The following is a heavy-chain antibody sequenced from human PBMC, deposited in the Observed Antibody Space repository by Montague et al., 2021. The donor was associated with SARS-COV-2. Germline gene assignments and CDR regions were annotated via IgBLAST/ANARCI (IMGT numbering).Heavy chain of an antibody. J-gene: IGHJ4*02. V-gene: IGHV4-39*01. CDR1: GGSISSSSYY. D-gene: IGHD6-19*01. CDR3: ARRVGQWLPRYQYYFDY. CDR2: NYYSGST. Sequence: SETLSLTCTVSGGSISSSSYYWGWIRQPPGKGLEWIGSNYYSGSTYYNPSLKSRVTISVDTSKNQFSLKLSSVTAADTAVYYCARRVGQWLPRYQYYFDYWGQGTLVTVSS.